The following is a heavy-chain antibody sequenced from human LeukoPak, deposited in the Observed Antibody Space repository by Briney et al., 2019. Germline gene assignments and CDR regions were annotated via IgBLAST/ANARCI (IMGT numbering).Heavy chain of an antibody. CDR3: ARSGAYGSGSYYIRY. V-gene: IGHV1-18*01. CDR2: ISGHNGNT. Sequence: GASVKVSCKASGYSFTSFGISWVRQAPGQGLEWMGWISGHNGNTDYAQKFQGRVTMTTDTSTSTAHMELRSLRSDDTAMYYCARSGAYGSGSYYIRYWGRGTLVTVSS. D-gene: IGHD3-10*01. J-gene: IGHJ4*02. CDR1: GYSFTSFG.